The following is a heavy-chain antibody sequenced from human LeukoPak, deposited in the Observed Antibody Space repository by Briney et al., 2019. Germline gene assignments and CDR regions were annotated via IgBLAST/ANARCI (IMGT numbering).Heavy chain of an antibody. V-gene: IGHV3-66*01. D-gene: IGHD3-16*01. Sequence: GGSLRLSRAASGFTVSNNYMTWVRQAPGKGLEWVSIIYSGGSTYYADSVKGRSSISRDNSKNTLYLQMNSLRAEDTAVYYCARDLGGIYAMDVWGQGTTVTVS. J-gene: IGHJ6*02. CDR3: ARDLGGIYAMDV. CDR2: IYSGGST. CDR1: GFTVSNNY.